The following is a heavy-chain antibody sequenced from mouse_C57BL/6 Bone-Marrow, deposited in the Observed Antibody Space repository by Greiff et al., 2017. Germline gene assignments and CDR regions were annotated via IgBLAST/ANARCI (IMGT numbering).Heavy chain of an antibody. CDR1: GFNIKDDS. Sequence: EVQLQQSGAELVRPGASVKLSCTASGFNIKDDSMHWVKQRPEQGLEWIGWIDPENGDTEYASKFQGKATMTADTSSNTAYLQLSSLTSEDTAVYYGTTFGYDYGVWYFDVWGRGTTVTVSS. D-gene: IGHD1-1*01. CDR3: TTFGYDYGVWYFDV. V-gene: IGHV14-4*01. J-gene: IGHJ1*03. CDR2: IDPENGDT.